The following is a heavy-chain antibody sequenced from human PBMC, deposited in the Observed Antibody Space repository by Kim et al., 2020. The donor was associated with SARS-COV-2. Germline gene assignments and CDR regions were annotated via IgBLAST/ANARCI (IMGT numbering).Heavy chain of an antibody. V-gene: IGHV4-59*01. CDR2: ISYSGST. D-gene: IGHD6-13*01. CDR3: PTHVLLAATPYFYF. CDR1: GGSISSYY. Sequence: SETLSLTCTVSGGSISSYYWSWIRQPPGKGLEWIGYISYSGSTNYNPSLKSRVTISVDTSKNQFSLKLSSVPAADTAVYYCPTHVLLAATPYFYFLGQGT. J-gene: IGHJ4*02.